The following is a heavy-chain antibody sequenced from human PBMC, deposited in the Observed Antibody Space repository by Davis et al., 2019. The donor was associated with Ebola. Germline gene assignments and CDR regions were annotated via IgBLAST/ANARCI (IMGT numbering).Heavy chain of an antibody. Sequence: PSETLSLTCTVFGGSISSSDYCWGWIRQPPGKELEWIGSICYNGNTYYKPSLKSRVTISVDTSKNQFSLKLGSVTAADTAVYYCPISAVGPYYYDYWGQGIPVTVSS. CDR1: GGSISSSDYC. J-gene: IGHJ4*02. D-gene: IGHD5-18*01. V-gene: IGHV4-39*07. CDR2: ICYNGNT. CDR3: PISAVGPYYYDY.